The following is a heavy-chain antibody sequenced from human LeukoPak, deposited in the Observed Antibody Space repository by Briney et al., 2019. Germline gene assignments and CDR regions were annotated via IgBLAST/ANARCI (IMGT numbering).Heavy chain of an antibody. CDR3: ARVRYNWNYKGIFDF. Sequence: ASVKVSRKASGYTFTGYYMHWVRQAPGQGLEWMGWINPNSGGTNYAQKLQGRVTMTRDTSISTAYMELNRLRSDDTAVYYCARVRYNWNYKGIFDFWGQGTLVTVSS. CDR1: GYTFTGYY. J-gene: IGHJ4*02. V-gene: IGHV1-2*02. CDR2: INPNSGGT. D-gene: IGHD1-7*01.